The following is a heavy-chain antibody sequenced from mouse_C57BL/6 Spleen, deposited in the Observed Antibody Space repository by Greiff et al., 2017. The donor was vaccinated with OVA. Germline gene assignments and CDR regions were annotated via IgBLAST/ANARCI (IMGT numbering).Heavy chain of an antibody. V-gene: IGHV1-85*01. CDR3: ARSEYYYGSDWYFDV. Sequence: VQLQQSGPELVKPGASVKLSCKASGYTFTSYDINWVKQRPGQGLEWIGWIYPRDGSTKYNEKFKGKATLTVDTSSSTAYMELHSLTSEDAAVYFCARSEYYYGSDWYFDVWGTGTGVTVSS. CDR1: GYTFTSYD. D-gene: IGHD1-1*01. J-gene: IGHJ1*03. CDR2: IYPRDGST.